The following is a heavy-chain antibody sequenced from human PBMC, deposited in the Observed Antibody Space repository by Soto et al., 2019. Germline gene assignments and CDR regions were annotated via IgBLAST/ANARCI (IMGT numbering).Heavy chain of an antibody. CDR3: ARHAVHSSGFNDY. D-gene: IGHD6-19*01. Sequence: SETLSLTCTVSGGSISSSSYYWGWIRQPPGKGLEWIGSIYYSGSTYYNPSLKSRVTISVDTSKNQFSLKLSSVTAADTAVYSCARHAVHSSGFNDYGGHGTLVRVCS. CDR1: GGSISSSSYY. CDR2: IYYSGST. J-gene: IGHJ4*01. V-gene: IGHV4-39*01.